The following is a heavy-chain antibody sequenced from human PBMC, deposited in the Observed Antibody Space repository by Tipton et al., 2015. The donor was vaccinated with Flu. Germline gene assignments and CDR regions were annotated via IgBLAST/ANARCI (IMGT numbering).Heavy chain of an antibody. CDR3: ARDQCGGGDCYLSLDH. V-gene: IGHV3-64*01. Sequence: SLRLSCAASGFTFSSFAMHWVRQAPGKGLEYVSAISGDGGITHYANSVKGRFTISRDNSKNTLYLQMGSLRAEDMAVYYCARDQCGGGDCYLSLDHWGQGALVTVSS. CDR2: ISGDGGIT. CDR1: GFTFSSFA. J-gene: IGHJ4*02. D-gene: IGHD2-21*02.